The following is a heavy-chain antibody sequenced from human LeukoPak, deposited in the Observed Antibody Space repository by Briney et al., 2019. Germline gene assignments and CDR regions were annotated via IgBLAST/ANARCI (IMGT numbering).Heavy chain of an antibody. Sequence: PGGSLRLSCAASGLTFSSYGMSWVRQAPGKGLEWVSTISGSGGSTYYADSVKGRFTISRDNSKNTLYLQMNSLRAEDTAVYYCARDGRIAVAPTEFDYWGQGTLVTVSS. CDR1: GLTFSSYG. D-gene: IGHD6-19*01. CDR3: ARDGRIAVAPTEFDY. V-gene: IGHV3-23*01. CDR2: ISGSGGST. J-gene: IGHJ4*02.